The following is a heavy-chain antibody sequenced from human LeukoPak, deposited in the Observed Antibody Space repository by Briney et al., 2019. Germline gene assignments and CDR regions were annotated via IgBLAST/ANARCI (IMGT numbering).Heavy chain of an antibody. J-gene: IGHJ4*02. V-gene: IGHV3-74*01. CDR2: MNSDGRST. CDR3: ARRFDY. CDR1: GFAFGDNW. Sequence: PGGSLRLSCAASGFAFGDNWMHWVRQAPGKGLVWVSRMNSDGRSTYYADSVKGRFTISRDNAKNSLYLQMTSLRAEDTAVYYCARRFDYWGQGILVTVSS.